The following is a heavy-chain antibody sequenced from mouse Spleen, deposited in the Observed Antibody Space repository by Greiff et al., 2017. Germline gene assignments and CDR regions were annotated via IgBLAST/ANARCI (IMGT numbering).Heavy chain of an antibody. V-gene: IGHV1-20*01. CDR2: INPYNGDT. CDR1: GYSFTGYF. J-gene: IGHJ4*01. Sequence: VHVKQSGPELVKPGDSVKISCKASGYSFTGYFMNWVMQSHGKSLEWIGRINPYNGDTFYNQKFKGKATLTVDKSSSTAHMELRSLTSEDSAVYYCARSGAYYGNYDAMDYWGQGTSVTVSS. CDR3: ARSGAYYGNYDAMDY. D-gene: IGHD2-10*01.